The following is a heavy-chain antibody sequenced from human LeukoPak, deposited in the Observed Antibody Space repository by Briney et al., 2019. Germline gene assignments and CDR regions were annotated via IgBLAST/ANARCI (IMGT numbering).Heavy chain of an antibody. Sequence: GGSLRLSCVASGFTVSSNYMNWVRQAPGKGLEWVSVIYIGGSTYYVDSVKGRFTISRDNSKNTLYLQMNNLRAGDTAVYYCARDSGDRPQAVGYFFDYWGQGSLVTVSS. J-gene: IGHJ4*02. CDR3: ARDSGDRPQAVGYFFDY. V-gene: IGHV3-53*01. D-gene: IGHD7-27*01. CDR1: GFTVSSNY. CDR2: IYIGGST.